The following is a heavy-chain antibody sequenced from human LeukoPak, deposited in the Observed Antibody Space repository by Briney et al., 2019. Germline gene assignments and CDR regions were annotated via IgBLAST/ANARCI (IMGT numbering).Heavy chain of an antibody. CDR2: ISYDGSNK. Sequence: PRRSLRLSCAASGFTFSSYDMHWVRQAPGKGLEWVAVISYDGSNKYYADSVKGRFTISRDNSKNTLYLQMNSLRAEDTAVYYCAKDFHGSGSYWIDYWGQGTLVTVSS. V-gene: IGHV3-30*18. CDR3: AKDFHGSGSYWIDY. CDR1: GFTFSSYD. J-gene: IGHJ4*02. D-gene: IGHD3-10*01.